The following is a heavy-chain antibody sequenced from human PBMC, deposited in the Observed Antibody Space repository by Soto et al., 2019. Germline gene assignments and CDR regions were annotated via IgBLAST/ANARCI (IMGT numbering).Heavy chain of an antibody. CDR3: ARVPSP. CDR2: IYHSGST. V-gene: IGHV4-30-2*01. CDR1: GGSISSGGYS. J-gene: IGHJ5*02. Sequence: QLQLQESGSGLVKPSQTLSLTCAVSGGSISSGGYSWSWIRQPPGKGLEWIGYIYHSGSTYYNPSLNCRVSLTLDRSNNQFSLNLSSVTASDTAVYYCARVPSPWGQGTLVTVSS.